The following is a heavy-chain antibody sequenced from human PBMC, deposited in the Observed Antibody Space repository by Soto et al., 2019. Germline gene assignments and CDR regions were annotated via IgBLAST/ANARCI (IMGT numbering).Heavy chain of an antibody. J-gene: IGHJ6*02. Sequence: EVQLLESGGDLVQPGGSLRLSCAASGFTFSTYAMSWVRQAPGKGLEWVSVISASGGSTFYADSVKGRFTVSRDNSRNTLYLQVISLRVEDTAVYYCAKDLRTSTNYNYGMDVWGQGTTVTVSS. CDR1: GFTFSTYA. CDR3: AKDLRTSTNYNYGMDV. CDR2: ISASGGST. V-gene: IGHV3-23*01.